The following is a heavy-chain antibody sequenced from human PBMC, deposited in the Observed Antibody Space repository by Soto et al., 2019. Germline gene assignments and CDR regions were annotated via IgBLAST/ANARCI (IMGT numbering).Heavy chain of an antibody. CDR1: GYTFTSYG. Sequence: QVQLVQSGAEVKKPGASVKVSCKASGYTFTSYGISWVRQAPGQGLEWMGWISAYNGNTNYAQKLQGRVTVTTDTSTSTAYMELRSLRSDDTAVYYCAAYDLSYDSSGFEAFDIWGQGTMVTVSS. J-gene: IGHJ3*02. CDR2: ISAYNGNT. V-gene: IGHV1-18*01. D-gene: IGHD3-22*01. CDR3: AAYDLSYDSSGFEAFDI.